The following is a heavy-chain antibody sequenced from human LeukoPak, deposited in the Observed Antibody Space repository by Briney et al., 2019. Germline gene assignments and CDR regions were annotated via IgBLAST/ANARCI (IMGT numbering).Heavy chain of an antibody. D-gene: IGHD6-13*01. Sequence: GESLKVSCKGSGYSFTSYWIGWVRQLPGKGLEWMGIIYPGDSDTRYSPSFQGQVTISADKSISTAYLQWSSLKASDTAMYYCAREVPGSSWYYDYWGQGTLVTVSS. CDR3: AREVPGSSWYYDY. V-gene: IGHV5-51*01. CDR2: IYPGDSDT. CDR1: GYSFTSYW. J-gene: IGHJ4*02.